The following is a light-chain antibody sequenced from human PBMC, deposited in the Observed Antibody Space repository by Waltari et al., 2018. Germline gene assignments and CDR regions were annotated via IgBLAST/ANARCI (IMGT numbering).Light chain of an antibody. Sequence: DIQMTQSPSTLSASVGDRVTITCRPSQSFGGSLAWFQQKPGKAPKLLIYDASTLQSGVPSRFSGSGSGPEFTLIISSLQPDDFATYYCQQYNRFSPFGQGTNVEVK. V-gene: IGKV1-5*01. CDR3: QQYNRFSP. J-gene: IGKJ1*01. CDR2: DAS. CDR1: QSFGGS.